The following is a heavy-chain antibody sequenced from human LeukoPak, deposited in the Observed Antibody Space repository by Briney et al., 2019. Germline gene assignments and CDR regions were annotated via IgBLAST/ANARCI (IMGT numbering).Heavy chain of an antibody. V-gene: IGHV3-30*04. CDR2: ISYDGSNK. J-gene: IGHJ4*02. CDR1: GFTFSSYA. D-gene: IGHD6-19*01. Sequence: GGSLRLSCAAPGFTFSSYAMHWVRQAPGKGLEWVAVISYDGSNKYYADSVKGRFTISRDNSKNTLYLQMNSLRAEDTAVYYCAREAESAVAGSYYFDYWGQGTLVTVSS. CDR3: AREAESAVAGSYYFDY.